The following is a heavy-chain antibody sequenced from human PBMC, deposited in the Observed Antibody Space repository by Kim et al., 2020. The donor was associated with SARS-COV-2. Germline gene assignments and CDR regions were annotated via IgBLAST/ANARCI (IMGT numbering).Heavy chain of an antibody. CDR3: ARSVVGPSTGNWFDP. CDR1: GYSISSGYF. J-gene: IGHJ5*02. CDR2: IYHGGTT. D-gene: IGHD2-2*01. V-gene: IGHV4-38-2*02. Sequence: SETLSLTCTVSGYSISSGYFWGWVRQPPGKWLEWIASIYHGGTTYYNPSLKSRVTISLNTSKNHFSLKLTSVTAADTAVYYCARSVVGPSTGNWFDPWGQGTLVIVSS.